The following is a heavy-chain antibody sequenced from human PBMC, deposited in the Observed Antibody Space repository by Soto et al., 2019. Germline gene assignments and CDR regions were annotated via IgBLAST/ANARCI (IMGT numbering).Heavy chain of an antibody. Sequence: GASVKVSCKASGYTFTSHYIHWVRQAPGQGLEWMGVINPSGGSTNYAQKFQGRATMTRDTSTSTVYMDLRSLRSEDTAVYYCARADPRITMIVDAFDIWGQGTMVTVSS. J-gene: IGHJ3*02. CDR1: GYTFTSHY. CDR3: ARADPRITMIVDAFDI. V-gene: IGHV1-46*01. CDR2: INPSGGST. D-gene: IGHD3-22*01.